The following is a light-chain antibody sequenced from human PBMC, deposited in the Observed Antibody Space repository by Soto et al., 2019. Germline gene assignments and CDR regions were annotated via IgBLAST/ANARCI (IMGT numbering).Light chain of an antibody. V-gene: IGKV3-20*01. CDR2: CAS. J-gene: IGKJ1*01. CDR3: QQYGRSAWT. CDR1: QTIYSNY. Sequence: EIVLTQSPDTLSLSPGERVTLSCRASQTIYSNYLAWYQQKPDQTPRLLIYCASSRDTGTPDRFSGSGSGTDFPLTISRLEPEDFAVYYCQQYGRSAWTFGQGTKVEIK.